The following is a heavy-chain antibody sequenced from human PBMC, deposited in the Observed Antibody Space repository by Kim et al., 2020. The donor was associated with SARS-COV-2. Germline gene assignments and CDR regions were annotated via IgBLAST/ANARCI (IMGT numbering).Heavy chain of an antibody. CDR2: DGSDK. J-gene: IGHJ4*02. Sequence: DGSDKNYVDTVKGRFTISRDNAKNSLYLQMTSLRVEDTAVYYWARGGRADYWGQGTLVTVSS. D-gene: IGHD3-16*01. V-gene: IGHV3-7*01. CDR3: ARGGRADY.